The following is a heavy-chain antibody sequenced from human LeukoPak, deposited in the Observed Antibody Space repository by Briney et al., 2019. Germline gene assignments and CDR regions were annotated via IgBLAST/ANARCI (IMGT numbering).Heavy chain of an antibody. CDR3: TRIRSGYYYVVDY. J-gene: IGHJ4*02. D-gene: IGHD3-22*01. CDR2: IRSKAYGGTT. CDR1: GFTFGDYA. Sequence: GGSLRLSCTASGFTFGDYAMSWVRQAPGKGLEWVGFIRSKAYGGTTEYAASVKGRFTISRDDSKSIAYLQMNSLKTEDTAVYYCTRIRSGYYYVVDYWGQGTLVTVSS. V-gene: IGHV3-49*04.